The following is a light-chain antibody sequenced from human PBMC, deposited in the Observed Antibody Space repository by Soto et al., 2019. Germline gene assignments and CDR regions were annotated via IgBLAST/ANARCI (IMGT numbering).Light chain of an antibody. Sequence: EIVLTQSPDTLSLSPGERATLSCRASQSFSSRYLAWYQQKPGQAPRLLIHGASSRATDIPDRFSGSGSGTVFTLTVSRLEPEDFAVYYCQQYGSTPPYTFGQGTKLEIK. CDR2: GAS. J-gene: IGKJ2*01. CDR1: QSFSSRY. V-gene: IGKV3-20*01. CDR3: QQYGSTPPYT.